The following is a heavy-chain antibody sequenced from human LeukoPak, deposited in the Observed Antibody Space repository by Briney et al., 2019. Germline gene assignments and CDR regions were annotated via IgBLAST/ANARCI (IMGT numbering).Heavy chain of an antibody. J-gene: IGHJ6*02. CDR1: GFTFTSYV. V-gene: IGHV1-18*01. D-gene: IGHD5-12*01. Sequence: ASVKVSCKASGFTFTSYVFTWVRQAPGQGLEWMGWISAYVGHTDYAQKLQGRVTLTTDTSTSTAHMELRSLRSDDTAVYFCARARVASHPFYYYAMDVWGQGTTVTVSS. CDR3: ARARVASHPFYYYAMDV. CDR2: ISAYVGHT.